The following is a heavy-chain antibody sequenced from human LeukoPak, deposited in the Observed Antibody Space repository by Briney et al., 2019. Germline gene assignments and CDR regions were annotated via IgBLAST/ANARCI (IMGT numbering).Heavy chain of an antibody. CDR2: INPNSGGT. V-gene: IGHV1-2*02. J-gene: IGHJ3*02. CDR3: ASVVVVTMAFDI. Sequence: ASVKVSCKASGYTFTGYYMHWVRQAPGQGLDWMGWINPNSGGTNYAQKFQGRVTMTRDTSISTAYMELSRLRSDDTDVYYCASVVVVTMAFDIWGQGTMVTVSS. D-gene: IGHD2-15*01. CDR1: GYTFTGYY.